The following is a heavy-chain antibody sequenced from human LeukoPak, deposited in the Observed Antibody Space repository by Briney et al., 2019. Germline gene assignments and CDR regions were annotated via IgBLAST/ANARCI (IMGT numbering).Heavy chain of an antibody. D-gene: IGHD5-18*01. CDR2: IGSNDAAI. J-gene: IGHJ6*03. CDR3: ARVLPFYFYMDV. V-gene: IGHV3-11*01. CDR1: GIIFSDYY. Sequence: GGSLRLSCAASGIIFSDYYMNWIRQAPGKGLEWVAYIGSNDAAIYYADSVKGRFTVSRDNAKDSLYLQMNSLRAEDTAVYYCARVLPFYFYMDVWGKGTTVIISS.